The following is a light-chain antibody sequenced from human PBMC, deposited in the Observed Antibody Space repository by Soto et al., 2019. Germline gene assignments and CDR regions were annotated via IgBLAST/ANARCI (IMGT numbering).Light chain of an antibody. J-gene: IGLJ1*01. CDR2: QVS. V-gene: IGLV2-14*01. CDR1: SSDVGGYYY. Sequence: QSALTQPASVSGSPGQSITISCTGTSSDVGGYYYVSWYQHHPGKAPKLMIYQVSNRPSGVSKRFSGSKSGNTASLTISGLQAEDEADYYCSSYTSSNTFYVFGTGTKVTVL. CDR3: SSYTSSNTFYV.